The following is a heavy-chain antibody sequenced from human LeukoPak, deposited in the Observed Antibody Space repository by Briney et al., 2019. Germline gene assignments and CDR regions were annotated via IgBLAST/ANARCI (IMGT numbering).Heavy chain of an antibody. CDR3: ARFSSGTWALDY. J-gene: IGHJ4*02. CDR1: GFSLSTSGMC. V-gene: IGHV2-70*11. Sequence: SGPALVKPTATLTLTCTFSGFSLSTSGMCVTWIRQPPGKALEWLARIDWDDDKYYSTSLETRLTISKDTSKNQVVLTMTNMDPVDTATFYCARFSSGTWALDYWGQGTPVTVSS. CDR2: IDWDDDK. D-gene: IGHD3-22*01.